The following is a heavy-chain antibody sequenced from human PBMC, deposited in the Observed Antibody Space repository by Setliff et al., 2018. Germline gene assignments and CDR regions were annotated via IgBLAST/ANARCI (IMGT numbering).Heavy chain of an antibody. V-gene: IGHV4-39*01. CDR3: ARTGTYRYFDY. J-gene: IGHJ4*02. D-gene: IGHD1-1*01. Sequence: PSETLSLTCAVSGGSFSNHYWTWIRQTPGKGLEWIGRIHYRGTTYSNASLASRLTISVDTAKNQFSLKLTSVTAADTAVYYCARTGTYRYFDYWGQGTRVTVSS. CDR1: GGSFSNHY. CDR2: IHYRGTT.